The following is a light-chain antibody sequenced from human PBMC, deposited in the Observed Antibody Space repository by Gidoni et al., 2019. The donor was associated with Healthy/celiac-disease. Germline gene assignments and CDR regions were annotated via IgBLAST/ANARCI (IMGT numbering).Light chain of an antibody. CDR2: KAS. CDR3: QQYNSYWT. Sequence: DIHMTQSPCTLSASVGDRVTITCRASQSISSWLAWYQQKPGKAPKLLIYKASSLESGVPSRFSGSGSGTEFTLTISSLQPDDFATYYCQQYNSYWTFGQGTKLEIK. J-gene: IGKJ2*01. CDR1: QSISSW. V-gene: IGKV1-5*03.